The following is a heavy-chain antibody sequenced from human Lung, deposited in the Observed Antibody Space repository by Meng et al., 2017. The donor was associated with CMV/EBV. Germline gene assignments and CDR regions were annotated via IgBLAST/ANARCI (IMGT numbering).Heavy chain of an antibody. D-gene: IGHD1-1*01. CDR2: ISYDGSNK. J-gene: IGHJ4*02. Sequence: GGSLRLSCAASGFTFSSYAIHWVRQAPGKGLEWVAVISYDGSNKYYADSVKGRFTISRDNSKNTLYLQMNSLRAEDTAVYYCARDHNLGFDYWGQATLVTVSS. V-gene: IGHV3-30-3*01. CDR1: GFTFSSYA. CDR3: ARDHNLGFDY.